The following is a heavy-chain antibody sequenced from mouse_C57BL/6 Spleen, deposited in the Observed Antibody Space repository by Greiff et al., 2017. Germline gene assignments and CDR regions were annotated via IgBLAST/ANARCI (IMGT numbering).Heavy chain of an antibody. CDR3: ARESGYYGNYLDY. CDR2: IYPGDGDT. D-gene: IGHD2-1*01. J-gene: IGHJ2*01. CDR1: GYAFSSYW. V-gene: IGHV1-80*01. Sequence: QVQLKESGAELVKPGASVKISCKASGYAFSSYWMNWVKQRPGKGLEWIGQIYPGDGDTNYNGKFKGKATLTADKSSSTAYMQLSSLTSEDSAVYFCARESGYYGNYLDYWGQGTTLTVSS.